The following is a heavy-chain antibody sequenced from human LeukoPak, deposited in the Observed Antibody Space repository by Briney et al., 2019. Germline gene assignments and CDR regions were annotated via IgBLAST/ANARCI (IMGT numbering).Heavy chain of an antibody. V-gene: IGHV3-30*03. CDR3: ASGTIVGARGADN. J-gene: IGHJ4*02. D-gene: IGHD1-26*01. CDR2: IAYEGSNR. Sequence: GGSLRLSCAASGFTFSSYGMHWVRQAPGKGLEWVAVIAYEGSNRYYADSVKGRITISRDNANNLLYLQMNSLRAEDTAVYYCASGTIVGARGADNWGQGTLVTVSS. CDR1: GFTFSSYG.